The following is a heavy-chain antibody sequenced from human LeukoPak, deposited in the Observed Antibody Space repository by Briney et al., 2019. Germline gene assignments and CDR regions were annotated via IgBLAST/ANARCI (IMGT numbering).Heavy chain of an antibody. CDR1: GGSISSYY. Sequence: PSETLSLTCTVSGGSISSYYWNWIRQPPGKGLEWIGYIYYSGSTNYNPSLKSRVTISVDTSKNQFSLKLSSVTAADTAVYYCARIRCSGGSCTYGMDVWGQGTTVTVSS. CDR3: ARIRCSGGSCTYGMDV. V-gene: IGHV4-59*01. D-gene: IGHD2-15*01. J-gene: IGHJ6*02. CDR2: IYYSGST.